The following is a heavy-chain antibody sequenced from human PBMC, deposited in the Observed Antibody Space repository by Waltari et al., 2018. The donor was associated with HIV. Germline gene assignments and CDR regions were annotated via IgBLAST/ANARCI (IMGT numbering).Heavy chain of an antibody. V-gene: IGHV1-3*01. D-gene: IGHD5-12*01. Sequence: QVQLVQSGAEVKKPGASVNVSCKASGYTLSTYAMHWVRQAPGQRPEWLGWVNAGNGNRKFSQKFKGRVTFSRDTSASRVYMSLSNLTSEDTAVYYCAGPSRGYRNFYYGMDVWGQGTTVTVSS. J-gene: IGHJ6*02. CDR3: AGPSRGYRNFYYGMDV. CDR2: VNAGNGNR. CDR1: GYTLSTYA.